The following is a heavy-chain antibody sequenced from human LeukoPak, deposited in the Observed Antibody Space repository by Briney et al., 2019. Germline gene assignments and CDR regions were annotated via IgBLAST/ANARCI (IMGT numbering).Heavy chain of an antibody. Sequence: QPGGSLILSCAASGFSLSIYCMTWVRQSPGKGLEWVANIKPDGGENYFVDSMKGRLTISRDNARNSVYLQMNSLSTEDTAVYYCARVTWTGVADWGQGTLVTVSS. V-gene: IGHV3-7*01. CDR1: GFSLSIYC. CDR3: ARVTWTGVAD. J-gene: IGHJ4*02. CDR2: IKPDGGEN. D-gene: IGHD3/OR15-3a*01.